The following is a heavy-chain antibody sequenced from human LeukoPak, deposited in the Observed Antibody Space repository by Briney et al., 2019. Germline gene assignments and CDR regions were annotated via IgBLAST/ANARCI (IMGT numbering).Heavy chain of an antibody. D-gene: IGHD5-18*01. Sequence: SETLSLTCTVSGYSISSGYYWGGIRQPPGKGLEWIGSIYHSGSTYYNPSLKSRVTISVDTSKNQFSLKLSSVTAADTAVYYCARGYSYGYSSYWGQGTLVTVSS. CDR1: GYSISSGYY. J-gene: IGHJ4*02. CDR2: IYHSGST. V-gene: IGHV4-38-2*02. CDR3: ARGYSYGYSSY.